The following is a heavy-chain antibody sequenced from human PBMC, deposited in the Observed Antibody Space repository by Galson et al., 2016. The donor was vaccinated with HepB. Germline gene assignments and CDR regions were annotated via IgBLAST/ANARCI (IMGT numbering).Heavy chain of an antibody. CDR2: ICGRCGDM. CDR1: GFTFDKYG. CDR3: AIDPSQWHDLLFGN. Sequence: SLRLSCAASGFTFDKYGMTWIRQAPGKGLEWVSTICGRCGDMDYADSVKGRFTISRDDSKNTLYLHTNSLRVEDTAIYYCAIDPSQWHDLLFGNWAQGTLVTVSA. J-gene: IGHJ4*02. V-gene: IGHV3-23*01. D-gene: IGHD6-19*01.